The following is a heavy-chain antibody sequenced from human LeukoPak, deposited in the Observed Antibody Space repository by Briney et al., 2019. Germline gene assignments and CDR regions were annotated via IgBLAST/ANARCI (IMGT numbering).Heavy chain of an antibody. V-gene: IGHV3-53*01. J-gene: IGHJ4*02. CDR2: LYTGGDT. D-gene: IGHD3-10*01. Sequence: PRGSLRLSCAVSGFSVSAHYMSWVRQAPGKGLECVSFLYTGGDTYYADSVKGRFTISRDNSKNTLYLQMNGLRAEDTAVYYCARGPGSRGIFDYWGQGTLVTVSS. CDR1: GFSVSAHY. CDR3: ARGPGSRGIFDY.